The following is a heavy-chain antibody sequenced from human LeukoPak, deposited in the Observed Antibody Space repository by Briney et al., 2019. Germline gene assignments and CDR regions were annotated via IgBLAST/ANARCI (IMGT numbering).Heavy chain of an antibody. CDR2: IYYSGST. J-gene: IGHJ4*02. CDR3: ARGVEQQLVIGPRSSSYFDY. CDR1: GGSISSSSYY. D-gene: IGHD6-13*01. V-gene: IGHV4-39*07. Sequence: SETLSLTCTVSGGSISSSSYYWGWIRQPPGKGLEWIGSIYYSGSTYYNPSLKSRVTISVDTSKNQFSLKLSSVTAADTAVYYCARGVEQQLVIGPRSSSYFDYWGQGTLVTVSS.